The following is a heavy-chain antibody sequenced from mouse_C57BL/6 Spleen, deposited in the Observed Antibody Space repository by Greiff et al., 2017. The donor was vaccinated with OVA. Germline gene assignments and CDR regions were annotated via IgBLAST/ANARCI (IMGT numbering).Heavy chain of an antibody. J-gene: IGHJ2*01. V-gene: IGHV1-72*01. D-gene: IGHD4-1*01. CDR3: GRYANWDEDYFGY. CDR1: GYTFTSYW. CDR2: IDPNSGGT. Sequence: QVQLQQPGAELVKPGASVKLSCKASGYTFTSYWMHWVKQRPGRGLEWIGKIDPNSGGTKYNEKFKSKATLTVDKPSSTVYVQLSSLTSEDSVDYYCGRYANWDEDYFGYWGQGTTLTVSS.